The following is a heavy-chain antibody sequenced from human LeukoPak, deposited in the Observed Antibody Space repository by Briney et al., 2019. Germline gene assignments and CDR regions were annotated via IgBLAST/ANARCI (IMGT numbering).Heavy chain of an antibody. V-gene: IGHV1-18*01. CDR3: ARDKDLRAVAGTFDY. CDR2: ISAYNGHT. D-gene: IGHD6-19*01. Sequence: ASVKVSCKASGYTFSTHGISWVRQAPGQGLEWMGWISAYNGHTNNAQKFQGRVTMTTDTSTGTAYVELTSLTSDDTAVYYCARDKDLRAVAGTFDYWGQGTLVAVSS. CDR1: GYTFSTHG. J-gene: IGHJ4*02.